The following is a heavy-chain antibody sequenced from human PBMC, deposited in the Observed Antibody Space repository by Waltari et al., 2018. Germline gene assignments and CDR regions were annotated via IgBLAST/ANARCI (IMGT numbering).Heavy chain of an antibody. CDR2: ITSGGGDT. D-gene: IGHD6-19*01. CDR1: GFTFSNYA. CDR3: AKEIYRSGRPCFDY. J-gene: IGHJ4*02. V-gene: IGHV3-23*01. Sequence: QLLESGGGWRQAGGSLRPSYAASGFTFSNYARSWVRQAPGKGPGGVAVITSGGGDTYYTDSVRGRFTISRDNSKNTVYLQMNSLRHEDTAVYYCAKEIYRSGRPCFDYWGQGVRVTVSS.